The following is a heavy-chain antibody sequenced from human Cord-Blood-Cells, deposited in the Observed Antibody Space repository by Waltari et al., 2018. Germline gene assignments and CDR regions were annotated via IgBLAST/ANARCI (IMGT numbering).Heavy chain of an antibody. J-gene: IGHJ3*02. V-gene: IGHV1-2*02. D-gene: IGHD3-16*01. CDR1: GYTFNGYY. Sequence: QVQLVQSGAEVKKPGASVKVSCKASGYTFNGYYMHWVRQAPGQGLEWMGLINPNSGSRNYAQKFQGGVTMTRDTSISTAYMGLGRLRSDDTAVYYCARAQGDLDAFDIWGQGTMVTVSS. CDR2: INPNSGSR. CDR3: ARAQGDLDAFDI.